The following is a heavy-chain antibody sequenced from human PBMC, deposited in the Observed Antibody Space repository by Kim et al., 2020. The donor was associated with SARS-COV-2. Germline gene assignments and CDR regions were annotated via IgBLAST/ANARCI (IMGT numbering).Heavy chain of an antibody. CDR3: ARGLEGYSSGGYWDY. Sequence: PSLKSRVTISVDTAKNQFSLKLSSVTAADTAGYYCARGLEGYSSGGYWDYWGQGTLVTVSS. V-gene: IGHV4-59*09. D-gene: IGHD6-19*01. J-gene: IGHJ4*02.